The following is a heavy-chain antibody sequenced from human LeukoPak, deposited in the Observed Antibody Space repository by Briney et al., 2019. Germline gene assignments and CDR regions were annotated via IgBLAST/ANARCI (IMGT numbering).Heavy chain of an antibody. V-gene: IGHV3-33*01. CDR2: IWYDGSKT. CDR1: GFTFSTYG. D-gene: IGHD6-25*01. J-gene: IGHJ3*02. CDR3: ARDTAQRAFDI. Sequence: SGRSLRLSCAASGFTFSTYGMHWVRQSPGKGLEWVAVIWYDGSKTHYRDSVKGRFTISRDNSKNTLYLEMNSLRAEDTAMYYCARDTAQRAFDIWGQGTMVTVSS.